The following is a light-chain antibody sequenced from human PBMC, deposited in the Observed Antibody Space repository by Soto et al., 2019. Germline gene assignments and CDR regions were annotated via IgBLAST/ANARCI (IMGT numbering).Light chain of an antibody. J-gene: IGLJ1*01. CDR3: AAWDDSLNGDYV. CDR2: SNN. V-gene: IGLV1-44*01. Sequence: QSVLTQPPSAYGTPGQRVTISCSGSSSNIGSNTVNWYQQLPGTAPKLLIYSNNQRPSGVPDRFSGSKSGTSASLAISGLQSEYEADYYCAAWDDSLNGDYVFGTGTKVTVL. CDR1: SSNIGSNT.